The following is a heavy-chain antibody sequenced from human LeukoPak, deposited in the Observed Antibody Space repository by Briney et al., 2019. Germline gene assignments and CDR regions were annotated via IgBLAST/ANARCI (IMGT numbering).Heavy chain of an antibody. CDR2: VKSKTHGGTT. CDR3: TTERPYFDN. V-gene: IGHV3-15*01. Sequence: PGGSLRLSCAASGFTFSDARMSWVREAPGKGLEWVGRVKSKTHGGTTAYAAPVKGRFTISRDDSKTTVYLQMNSLKSEDAAMYYCTTERPYFDNWGQGTLVTVSS. CDR1: GFTFSDAR. J-gene: IGHJ4*02.